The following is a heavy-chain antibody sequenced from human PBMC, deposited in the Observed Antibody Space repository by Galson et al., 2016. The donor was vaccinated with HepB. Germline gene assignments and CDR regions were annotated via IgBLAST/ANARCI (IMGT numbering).Heavy chain of an antibody. CDR2: INHSGST. CDR1: GGSFSGYY. CDR3: SRVPRYTFYYDSTGSTRGWFDP. D-gene: IGHD3-22*01. Sequence: CAVYGGSFSGYYWSWIRQPPGKGLEWIGKINHSGSTNYNPSLKSRVTISVDTSKNQFSLKLSSVTAADTAVYYCSRVPRYTFYYDSTGSTRGWFDPWGQGTLVTVSS. V-gene: IGHV4-34*01. J-gene: IGHJ5*02.